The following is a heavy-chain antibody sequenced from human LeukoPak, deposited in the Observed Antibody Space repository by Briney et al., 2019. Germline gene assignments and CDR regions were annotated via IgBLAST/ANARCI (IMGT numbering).Heavy chain of an antibody. Sequence: ASVKVSCKTSGYTFTGYDINWVRQATGQGLEWMGWMNPNSGNTGYAQKFQGRATITRNTSISTAYMELSSLRSEDTAVYYCARGPKWSGSYYYFDYWGQGTLVTVSS. CDR2: MNPNSGNT. V-gene: IGHV1-8*01. CDR1: GYTFTGYD. D-gene: IGHD1-26*01. J-gene: IGHJ4*02. CDR3: ARGPKWSGSYYYFDY.